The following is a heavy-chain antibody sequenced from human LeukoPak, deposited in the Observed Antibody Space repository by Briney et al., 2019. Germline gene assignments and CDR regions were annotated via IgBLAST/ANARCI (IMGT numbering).Heavy chain of an antibody. Sequence: SVKVSCKASGGTFSSYAISWVRQAPGQGLEWMGGIIPIFGTANYAQKFQGRVTMTTDTSTSTAYMELRSLRSDDTAVYYCARRYEGSGWYYGMDVWGQGTTVTVSS. J-gene: IGHJ6*02. V-gene: IGHV1-69*05. CDR1: GGTFSSYA. D-gene: IGHD6-19*01. CDR3: ARRYEGSGWYYGMDV. CDR2: IIPIFGTA.